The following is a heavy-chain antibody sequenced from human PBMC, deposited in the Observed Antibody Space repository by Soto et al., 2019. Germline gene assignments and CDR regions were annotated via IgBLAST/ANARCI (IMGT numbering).Heavy chain of an antibody. CDR1: GFTFSCYS. CDR3: ARVLDGAGAGRGYFDL. CDR2: ISSSSSYI. D-gene: IGHD6-13*01. J-gene: IGHJ2*01. Sequence: EVQLVESGGGLVKPGGSLRLSCAASGFTFSCYSMNWVRQAPGKGLEWVSSISSSSSYIYYADLVKGRFTISRDNAKNSLYLQMNSLRAYGTAVYYCARVLDGAGAGRGYFDLWGRGTLVTVSS. V-gene: IGHV3-21*01.